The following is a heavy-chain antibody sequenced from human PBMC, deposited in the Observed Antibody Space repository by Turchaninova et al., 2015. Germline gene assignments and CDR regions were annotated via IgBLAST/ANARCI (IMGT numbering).Heavy chain of an antibody. CDR2: IKQGGSEK. D-gene: IGHD6-13*01. CDR1: GFTFSSYW. Sequence: EVQLVESGGDLVQPGGSLRLSCAASGFTFSSYWMTWGRLVPGNGLEWVANIKQGGSEKYYVDSVKGRFTISRDNAKNSLYLQMNGLRAEDTAVYYCARGLTAGWALDYWGQGTLVTVSS. J-gene: IGHJ4*02. V-gene: IGHV3-7*01. CDR3: ARGLTAGWALDY.